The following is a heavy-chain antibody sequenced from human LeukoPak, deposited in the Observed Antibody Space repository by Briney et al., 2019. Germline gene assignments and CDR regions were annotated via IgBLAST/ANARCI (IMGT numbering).Heavy chain of an antibody. CDR3: ARDRGTGSSSGWYFDI. CDR1: GFTFSTYG. CDR2: IWYDGSNE. Sequence: GGSLRLSCAASGFTFSTYGMHWVRQAPGKGLEWLAIIWYDGSNEYYADSVKGRFTISRDNSKNTLYLQVTSLRAEDTALYYCARDRGTGSSSGWYFDIWGRGTLVTASS. V-gene: IGHV3-33*01. D-gene: IGHD6-6*01. J-gene: IGHJ2*01.